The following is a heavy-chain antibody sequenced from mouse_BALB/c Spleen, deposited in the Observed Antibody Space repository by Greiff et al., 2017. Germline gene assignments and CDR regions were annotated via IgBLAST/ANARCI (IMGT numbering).Heavy chain of an antibody. CDR3: ARSGTISFAY. Sequence: VKLQESGAELVRPGVSVKISCKGSGYTFTDYAMHWVKQSHAKSLEWIGVISTYYGDASYNQKFKGKATMTVDKSSSTAYMELARLTSEDSAIYYCARSGTISFAYWGQGTLVTVSA. CDR1: GYTFTDYA. J-gene: IGHJ3*01. V-gene: IGHV1S137*01. CDR2: ISTYYGDA. D-gene: IGHD2-12*01.